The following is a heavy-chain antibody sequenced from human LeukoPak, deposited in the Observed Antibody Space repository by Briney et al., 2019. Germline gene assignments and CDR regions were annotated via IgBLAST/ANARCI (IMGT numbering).Heavy chain of an antibody. V-gene: IGHV3-64*01. CDR3: ARDPTNYDILTGYRPPDY. CDR2: ISSNGGST. D-gene: IGHD3-9*01. CDR1: GFTFSSYA. Sequence: GGSLRLSCAASGFTFSSYAMHWVRQAPGKGLEYVSAISSNGGSTYYANSVKGRFTISRDNSKNTLYLQMGSLRAEDMAVYYCARDPTNYDILTGYRPPDYWGQGTLVTVSS. J-gene: IGHJ4*02.